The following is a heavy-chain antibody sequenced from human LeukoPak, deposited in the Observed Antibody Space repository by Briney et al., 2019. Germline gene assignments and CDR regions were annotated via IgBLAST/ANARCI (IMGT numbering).Heavy chain of an antibody. CDR2: ISYDGSNK. CDR3: ARDHNGDYSYPFDY. V-gene: IGHV3-30*03. Sequence: GSLRLSCAASGFTFSSYSMNWVRQAPGKGLEWVAVISYDGSNKYYADSVKGRFTISRDNSKNTPYLQMNSLRAEDTAVYYCARDHNGDYSYPFDYWGQGTLVTVSS. CDR1: GFTFSSYS. D-gene: IGHD4-17*01. J-gene: IGHJ4*02.